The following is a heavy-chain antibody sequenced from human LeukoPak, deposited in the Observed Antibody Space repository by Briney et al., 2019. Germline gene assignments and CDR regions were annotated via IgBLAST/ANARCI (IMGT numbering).Heavy chain of an antibody. J-gene: IGHJ4*02. Sequence: GGTLRLSCAASGFTFSSYGMNWVRQAPGKGLEWVSGINWNGGSTGYADSVKGRFTISRDNAKNSLYLQMNSLRAEDTALYYCARGVLGLGALGPEDYWGQGTLVTVSS. CDR1: GFTFSSYG. CDR2: INWNGGST. D-gene: IGHD3-16*01. V-gene: IGHV3-20*04. CDR3: ARGVLGLGALGPEDY.